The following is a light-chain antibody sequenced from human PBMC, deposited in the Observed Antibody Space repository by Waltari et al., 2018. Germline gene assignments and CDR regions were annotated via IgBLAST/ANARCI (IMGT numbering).Light chain of an antibody. V-gene: IGKV3-15*01. CDR1: QSVSSN. Sequence: EIVMTQSPATLSVSPGERATLSCRASQSVSSNLAWYQQKPGQAPRLLIYGASTRATGIPARFSGSGSGTEFTLTISSLQSEDFAVYYCQRSGGSFGPGTKVDVK. CDR3: QRSGGS. CDR2: GAS. J-gene: IGKJ3*01.